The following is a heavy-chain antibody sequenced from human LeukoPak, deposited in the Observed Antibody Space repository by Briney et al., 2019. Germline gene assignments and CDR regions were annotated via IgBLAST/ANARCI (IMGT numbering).Heavy chain of an antibody. CDR2: IYYSGST. V-gene: IGHV4-59*08. D-gene: IGHD2-15*01. CDR1: GGSISSYY. Sequence: SETLSLTCTVSGGSISSYYWSWIRQPPGKGLEWIGYIYYSGSTNYNPSLKSRVTISVDTSKNQFSLKLSSVTAADTAVYYCARQHCSGGSCNWLDPWGQGTLVTVSS. J-gene: IGHJ5*02. CDR3: ARQHCSGGSCNWLDP.